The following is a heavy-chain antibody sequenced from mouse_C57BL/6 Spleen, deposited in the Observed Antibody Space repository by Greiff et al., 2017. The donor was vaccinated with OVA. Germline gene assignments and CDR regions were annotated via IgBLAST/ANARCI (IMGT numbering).Heavy chain of an antibody. Sequence: VNVVESGPGLVQPSQSLSITCTVSGFSLTSYGVHWVRQSPGKGLEWLGVIWSGGSTDYNAAFISRLSIIKYNYKSQVFFKRNSQQADDTAIYYCARREEYYGSISYYYAMDYWGQGASVTVAT. D-gene: IGHD1-1*01. CDR3: ARREEYYGSISYYYAMDY. CDR2: IWSGGST. CDR1: GFSLTSYG. V-gene: IGHV2-2*01. J-gene: IGHJ4*01.